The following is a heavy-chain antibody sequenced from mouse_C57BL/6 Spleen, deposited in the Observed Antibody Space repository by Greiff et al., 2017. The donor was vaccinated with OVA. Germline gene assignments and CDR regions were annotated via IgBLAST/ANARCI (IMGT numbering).Heavy chain of an antibody. CDR2: INPNNGGT. CDR1: GYTFTDYY. V-gene: IGHV1-26*01. J-gene: IGHJ2*01. D-gene: IGHD3-3*01. Sequence: VQLQQSGPELVKPGASVKISCKASGYTFTDYYMNWVKQSHGKSLEWIGDINPNNGGTSYNQKFKGKATLTVDKSSSTAYMELRSLTSEDSAVYYCARRAGPIDYWGQGTTLTVSS. CDR3: ARRAGPIDY.